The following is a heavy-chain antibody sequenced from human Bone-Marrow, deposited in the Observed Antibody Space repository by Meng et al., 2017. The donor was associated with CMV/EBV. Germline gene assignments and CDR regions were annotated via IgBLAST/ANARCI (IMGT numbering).Heavy chain of an antibody. CDR2: ISGSVGNT. CDR3: AREEAMVGYYTNWFDA. Sequence: GSLKISCAASGFPFRSYAMSWVRQAPGKGLEWVSSISGSVGNTYYADSVKGRFTISRDNSGDTLYVQMSSLRAEDTAVYYCAREEAMVGYYTNWFDAWGQGALVTVSS. CDR1: GFPFRSYA. D-gene: IGHD5-18*01. J-gene: IGHJ5*02. V-gene: IGHV3-23*01.